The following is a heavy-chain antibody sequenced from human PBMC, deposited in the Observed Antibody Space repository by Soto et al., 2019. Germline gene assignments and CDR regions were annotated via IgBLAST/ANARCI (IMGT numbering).Heavy chain of an antibody. CDR3: ARDQGGSYSDRNWFDP. J-gene: IGHJ5*02. CDR2: INAGNGKA. D-gene: IGHD1-26*01. Sequence: GASVKVSCKASGYTFTGYAMHWVRQAPGQRLEWMGWINAGNGKANYAQKFQGRVTITRDKSASTAYMELSSLRSEDTAVYYCARDQGGSYSDRNWFDPWGQGTLVTVSS. V-gene: IGHV1-3*01. CDR1: GYTFTGYA.